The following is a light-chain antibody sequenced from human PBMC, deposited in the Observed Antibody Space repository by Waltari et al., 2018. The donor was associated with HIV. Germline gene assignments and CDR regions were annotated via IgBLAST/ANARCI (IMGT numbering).Light chain of an antibody. J-gene: IGLJ2*01. CDR1: SSNIGNHY. CDR2: DNN. Sequence: QSVLTQPPSVSAAPGQKVTISCSGSSSNIGNHYVSWSQQLPGTAPKLLIYDNNKRPSGIPDRFSGSKSGTSATLGITGLQTGDEADYYCGTWDSSLSADVVFGGGTKLTVL. V-gene: IGLV1-51*01. CDR3: GTWDSSLSADVV.